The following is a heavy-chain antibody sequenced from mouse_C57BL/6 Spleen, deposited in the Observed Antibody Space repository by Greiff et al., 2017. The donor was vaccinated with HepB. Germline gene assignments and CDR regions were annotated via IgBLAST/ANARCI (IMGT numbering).Heavy chain of an antibody. CDR1: GFNIKDDY. CDR2: IDPENGDT. V-gene: IGHV14-4*01. Sequence: VQLQQSGAELVRPGASVKLSCTASGFNIKDDYMHWVKQRPEQGLEWIGWIDPENGDTAYASKFQGKATITADTSSNPAYLQLSSLTSEDTAVYYCTQGRYYAMDDWGQGTSVTVSS. J-gene: IGHJ4*01. CDR3: TQGRYYAMDD.